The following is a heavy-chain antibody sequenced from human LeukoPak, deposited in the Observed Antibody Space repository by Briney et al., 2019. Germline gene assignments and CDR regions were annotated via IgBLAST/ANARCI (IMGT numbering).Heavy chain of an antibody. Sequence: PSETLSLTCTVSGGSISSGFNYWAWIRQPPGKGLEWIGSIYESGSAYYNPSLKSRITMSVDTSENQFSLKLTSVTAADTAVYYCARHYGPWGQGTLVTVSS. J-gene: IGHJ5*02. V-gene: IGHV4-39*01. CDR3: ARHYGP. CDR1: GGSISSGFNY. D-gene: IGHD3-16*01. CDR2: IYESGSA.